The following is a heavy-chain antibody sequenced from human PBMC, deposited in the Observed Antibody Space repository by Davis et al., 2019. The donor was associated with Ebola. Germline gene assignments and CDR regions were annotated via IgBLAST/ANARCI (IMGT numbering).Heavy chain of an antibody. D-gene: IGHD1-1*01. CDR3: AVRRGDWNDDQFDY. Sequence: SLKISCVGSGFTFDDYAMHWVRQAPGKGLEWVSGISWNSGSIGYADSVKGRFTISRDNAKNSLYLQMNSLRAEDTALYYCAVRRGDWNDDQFDYWGQGTLVTVSS. CDR1: GFTFDDYA. V-gene: IGHV3-9*01. J-gene: IGHJ4*02. CDR2: ISWNSGSI.